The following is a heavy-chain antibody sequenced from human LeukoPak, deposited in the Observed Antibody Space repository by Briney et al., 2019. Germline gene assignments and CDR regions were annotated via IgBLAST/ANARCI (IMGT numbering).Heavy chain of an antibody. D-gene: IGHD2-2*01. J-gene: IGHJ5*02. Sequence: SETLSLTCTVSGGSISSSSYYWGWIRQPPGKGLEWIGSIYYSGSTYYNPSLKSRVTISVDTSKNQFSLKLSSVTAADTAVYYCARRERDAVVPAAKGWFDPWGQGTLVTVSS. CDR2: IYYSGST. V-gene: IGHV4-39*01. CDR3: ARRERDAVVPAAKGWFDP. CDR1: GGSISSSSYY.